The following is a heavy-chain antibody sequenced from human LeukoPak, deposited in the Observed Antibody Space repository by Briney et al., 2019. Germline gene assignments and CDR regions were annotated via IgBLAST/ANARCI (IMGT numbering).Heavy chain of an antibody. CDR1: GFTFSSYA. Sequence: PGGSLRLSCAASGFTFSSYAMSWVRQAPGKGLEWVSAISGSGGSTYHADSVKGRFTISRDNSKNTLYLQMNSPRAEDTAVYYCAKWNSGGRLGYFDYWGQGTLVTVSS. CDR3: AKWNSGGRLGYFDY. J-gene: IGHJ4*02. CDR2: ISGSGGST. V-gene: IGHV3-23*01. D-gene: IGHD2-15*01.